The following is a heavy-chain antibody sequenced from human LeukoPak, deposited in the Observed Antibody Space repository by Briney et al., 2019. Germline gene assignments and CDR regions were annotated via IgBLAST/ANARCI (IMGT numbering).Heavy chain of an antibody. CDR3: ARGVGGLGNMDV. J-gene: IGHJ6*03. CDR1: GYTFTSYY. V-gene: IGHV1-8*02. Sequence: ASVKVSCKASGYTFTSYYMHWVRQVTGQGLEWMGWMSPKSGNTDYAQKFKGRVTMTRNTSINTAYLELSSLTSDDTAAYFCARGVGGLGNMDVWGKGTTVIISS. CDR2: MSPKSGNT. D-gene: IGHD3-16*01.